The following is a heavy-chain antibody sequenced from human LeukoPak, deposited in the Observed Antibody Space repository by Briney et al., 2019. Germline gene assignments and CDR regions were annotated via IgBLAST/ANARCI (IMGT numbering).Heavy chain of an antibody. CDR2: ISAYNGNT. V-gene: IGHV1-18*01. J-gene: IGHJ6*03. CDR3: ARDRGDFWSGYLYYYYYYMDV. CDR1: GYTFTSYG. D-gene: IGHD3-3*01. Sequence: ASVKVSCKAPGYTFTSYGISWVRQAPGQGLEWMGWISAYNGNTNYAQKLQGRVTMTTDTSTSTAYMELRSLRSDDTAVYYCARDRGDFWSGYLYYYYYYMDVWGKGTTVTVSX.